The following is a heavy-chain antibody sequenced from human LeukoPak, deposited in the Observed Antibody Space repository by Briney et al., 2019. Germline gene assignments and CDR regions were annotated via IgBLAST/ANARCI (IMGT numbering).Heavy chain of an antibody. D-gene: IGHD6-13*01. V-gene: IGHV4-39*01. CDR3: ARHVRQQLPPKAFDY. J-gene: IGHJ4*02. CDR2: IYYSGNA. CDR1: GGSISSGIYY. Sequence: TSETLSLTCTVSGGSISSGIYYWGWIRQPPGKGLEWIGSIYYSGNAYYNPSLKSRVTISVDTSKNQLSLKLNSVTAAGTAVYYCARHVRQQLPPKAFDYWGQGTLVTVSS.